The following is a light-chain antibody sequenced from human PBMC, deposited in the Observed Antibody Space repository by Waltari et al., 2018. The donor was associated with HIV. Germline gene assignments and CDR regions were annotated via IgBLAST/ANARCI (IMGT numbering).Light chain of an antibody. CDR1: SPQIGSKT. V-gene: IGLV1-44*01. CDR3: AAWHDSLNGSWV. J-gene: IGLJ3*02. Sequence: QSVLTQPPSASGNLGPRVTIPVSGTSPQIGSKTVNWYQQIPGTAPKLLIYSNNQRPAGVPDRFSGSKSGTSASLAISGLQSEDEADYYCAAWHDSLNGSWVFGGGTKLTVL. CDR2: SNN.